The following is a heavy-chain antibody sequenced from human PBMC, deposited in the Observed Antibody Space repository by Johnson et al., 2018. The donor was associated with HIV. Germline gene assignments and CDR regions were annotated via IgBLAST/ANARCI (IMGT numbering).Heavy chain of an antibody. D-gene: IGHD2-15*01. V-gene: IGHV3-66*02. CDR3: ARIGAWQLHRAFDI. Sequence: VQLVESGGGLVQPGGSLRLSCAASGFPFDDYAMHWVRQAPGKGLEWVSGIYSGGSTYSADSVHGRFTISRDNSKNTLYLQMNSLRAEDTAVYYCARIGAWQLHRAFDIGGQGTMVTVSS. J-gene: IGHJ3*02. CDR2: IYSGGST. CDR1: GFPFDDYA.